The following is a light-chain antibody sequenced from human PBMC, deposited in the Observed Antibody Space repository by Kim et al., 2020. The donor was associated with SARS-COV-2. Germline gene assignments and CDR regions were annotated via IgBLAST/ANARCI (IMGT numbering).Light chain of an antibody. CDR2: QDS. J-gene: IGLJ2*01. CDR3: QALDSSTGV. V-gene: IGLV3-1*01. Sequence: VPPGQEPRFPCSGDKLGDKYASGYQQKPGQSPVLVIYQDSKGPLGIPERFSGSDSGNTAPLTFSGTQAMDEADYYCQALDSSTGVFGGGTQRTVL. CDR1: KLGDKY.